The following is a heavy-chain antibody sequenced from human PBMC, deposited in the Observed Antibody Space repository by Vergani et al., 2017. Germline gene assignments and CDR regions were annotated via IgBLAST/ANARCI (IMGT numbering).Heavy chain of an antibody. J-gene: IGHJ4*02. CDR2: ISDSGGST. V-gene: IGHV3-23*01. CDR1: GFTFSSYV. D-gene: IGHD4-23*01. Sequence: EVQLLESGGGLVQPGGSLRLSCAASGFTFSSYVMSWVRQAPGKGLEWVSAISDSGGSTYYAASVKGRFTSSRDNSKNMLYLQMNSLRAENTALYYSAKDVRGGGFDYWGQGTLVTVSS. CDR3: AKDVRGGGFDY.